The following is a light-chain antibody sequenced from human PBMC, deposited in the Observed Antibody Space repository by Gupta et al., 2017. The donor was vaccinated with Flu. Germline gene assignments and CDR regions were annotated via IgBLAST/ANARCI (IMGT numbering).Light chain of an antibody. J-gene: IGLJ2*01. V-gene: IGLV3-27*01. CDR1: ILAKKY. Sequence: SYELTPPSSVSVSPGQTARITCSGDILAKKYTRWFQQKPGQAPVLVIYKDTERPAGIPERFSGSSSGTTVTLTISGAQVEEEADFYWYSTADNNLNIFGGGTKLTVL. CDR2: KDT. CDR3: YSTADNNLNI.